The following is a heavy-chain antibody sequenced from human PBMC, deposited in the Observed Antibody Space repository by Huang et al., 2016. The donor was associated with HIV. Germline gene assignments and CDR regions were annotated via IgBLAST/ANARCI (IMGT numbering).Heavy chain of an antibody. V-gene: IGHV1-2*02. J-gene: IGHJ5*02. Sequence: QVQLVQSGAEVKKPGASVKVSCKASGYTLTGSYMHWVRQAPGQGLEWSVLINPNSGGTNYSPKFQGRGTTTSDTSIRAAYIELRRLRADDAAVDYCARGTGSSWYIGWFDPWGQGTLVTVSS. D-gene: IGHD6-13*01. CDR3: ARGTGSSWYIGWFDP. CDR1: GYTLTGSY. CDR2: INPNSGGT.